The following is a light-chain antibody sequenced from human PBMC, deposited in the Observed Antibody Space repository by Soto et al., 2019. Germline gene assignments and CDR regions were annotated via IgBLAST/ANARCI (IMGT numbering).Light chain of an antibody. CDR1: NSDVGSYNL. CDR3: SSYAGSTTFVV. V-gene: IGLV2-23*03. Sequence: QSALTQPASVSGSPGQSITISCTGTNSDVGSYNLVSWYQQHPGKAPKLMIYEGTKRPSGVSNRFSGSKSGNTASLTISGLQAGDEAEYYCSSYAGSTTFVVFGGGTQLTVL. CDR2: EGT. J-gene: IGLJ2*01.